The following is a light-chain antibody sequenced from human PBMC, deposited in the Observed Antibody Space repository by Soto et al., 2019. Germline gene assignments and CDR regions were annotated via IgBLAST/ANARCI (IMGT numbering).Light chain of an antibody. CDR3: SSYTTGSTWV. J-gene: IGLJ3*02. V-gene: IGLV2-14*01. CDR1: NSDVGSYNF. CDR2: EVT. Sequence: QSALTQPASVSGSPGQSITISCIGTNSDVGSYNFVSWYQQHPGKAPKLLIYEVTNRPSGISNRFSGSKSGYTASLTITGLQAEDESDYYCSSYTTGSTWVFGGGTQLTVL.